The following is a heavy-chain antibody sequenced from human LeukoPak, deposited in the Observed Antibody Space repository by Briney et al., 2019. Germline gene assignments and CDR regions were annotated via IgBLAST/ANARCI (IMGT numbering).Heavy chain of an antibody. V-gene: IGHV3-33*01. CDR2: IWYDGSNK. Sequence: GGSLRLSCAASGFTFSSYGMHWFRQAPGKGLEWVAVIWYDGSNKYYADSVKGRFTISRDNSKNTLYLQMNSLRAEDTAVYYCARDRIGLLSYYYYGMDVWGQGTTVTVSS. CDR1: GFTFSSYG. CDR3: ARDRIGLLSYYYYGMDV. J-gene: IGHJ6*02. D-gene: IGHD2-15*01.